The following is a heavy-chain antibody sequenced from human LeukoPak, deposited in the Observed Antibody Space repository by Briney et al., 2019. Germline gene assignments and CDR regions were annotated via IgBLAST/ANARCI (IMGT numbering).Heavy chain of an antibody. V-gene: IGHV3-23*01. CDR1: GFTFSNYA. CDR3: AKAGRGYGDYVDYMDV. J-gene: IGHJ6*03. Sequence: GGSLRLSCAASGFTFSNYAIHWVRQAPGKGLEWVSIVGGRGVKTYYADSVKGRFTISRDNSKNTVYLQMNSLRAEDTAVYYCAKAGRGYGDYVDYMDVWGKGTTVTVSS. D-gene: IGHD4-17*01. CDR2: VGGRGVKT.